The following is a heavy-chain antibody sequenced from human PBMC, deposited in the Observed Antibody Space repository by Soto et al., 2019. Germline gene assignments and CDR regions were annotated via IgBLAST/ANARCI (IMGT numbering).Heavy chain of an antibody. D-gene: IGHD2-15*01. Sequence: ESLKISCKGSGYTFTSYWIGWVRQMPGKGLEWMGLIYPGDSDTRYSPSFQGQVTISADKSISTAYLQWTSLKASDTAMYYCATLSPYCSGVICPFGLRHDAFDIWGQGTMVTVSS. CDR3: ATLSPYCSGVICPFGLRHDAFDI. V-gene: IGHV5-51*01. J-gene: IGHJ3*02. CDR2: IYPGDSDT. CDR1: GYTFTSYW.